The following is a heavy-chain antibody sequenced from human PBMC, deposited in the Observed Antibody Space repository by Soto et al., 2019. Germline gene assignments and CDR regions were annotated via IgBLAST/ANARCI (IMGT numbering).Heavy chain of an antibody. V-gene: IGHV2-70*12. J-gene: IGHJ4*02. D-gene: IGHD5-12*01. CDR1: GFSLSTSGMR. CDR2: IDWDDDK. CDR3: ANRRYSTTADH. Sequence: SGPTLVNPTQTLTLTCTFSGFSLSTSGMRVSWIRQPPGKALEWLARIDWDDDKLYSTSLKTRLTISKDTSKNQVVLTMTNIDPVDKAKYYRANRRYSTTADHWGQGTLVTVSS.